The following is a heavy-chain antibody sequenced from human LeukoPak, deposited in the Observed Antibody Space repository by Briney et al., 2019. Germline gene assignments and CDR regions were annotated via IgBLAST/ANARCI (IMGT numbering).Heavy chain of an antibody. CDR3: ARGNEFGYYYDSSGYYYDY. V-gene: IGHV4-31*03. CDR2: IYYSGST. CDR1: GGSISSGGYY. D-gene: IGHD3-22*01. Sequence: NASETLSLTCTVSGGSISSGGYYWSWIRQHPGKGLEWFGYIYYSGSTYYNPSLKSRVTISVDTSKNQFSLKLSSVTAADTAVYYCARGNEFGYYYDSSGYYYDYWGQGTLVTVSS. J-gene: IGHJ4*02.